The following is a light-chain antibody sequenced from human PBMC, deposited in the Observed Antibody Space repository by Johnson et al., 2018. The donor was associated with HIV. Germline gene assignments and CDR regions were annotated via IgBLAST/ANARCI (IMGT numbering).Light chain of an antibody. Sequence: QSVLTQPHSVSAAPGQKVDISCSGSSSNIESDYVSWYQQLPGTAPKLLIYDNNKRPSGIPDRFFGSKSGTSATLDITGLQTGDEADYYCGTWDSSLRTDVFGTGTKVTVL. CDR2: DNN. J-gene: IGLJ1*01. V-gene: IGLV1-51*01. CDR3: GTWDSSLRTDV. CDR1: SSNIESDY.